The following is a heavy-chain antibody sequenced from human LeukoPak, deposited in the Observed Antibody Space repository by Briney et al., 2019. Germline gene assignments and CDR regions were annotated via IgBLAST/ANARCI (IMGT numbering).Heavy chain of an antibody. CDR1: GDGFTRHT. J-gene: IGHJ4*02. V-gene: IGHV3-21*05. CDR2: IWSTGEYI. Sequence: GGSLRLSCAGSGDGFTRHTMNWVRRAPGKGLEWISYIWSTGEYIYYADSVKSRFTISRDNARTSVYLQMNSLRVEDTAIYYCAREYDSRARFDSWGQGTLVTVSS. D-gene: IGHD6-13*01. CDR3: AREYDSRARFDS.